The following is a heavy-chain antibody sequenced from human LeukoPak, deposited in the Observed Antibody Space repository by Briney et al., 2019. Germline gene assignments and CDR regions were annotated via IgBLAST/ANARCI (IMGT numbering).Heavy chain of an antibody. Sequence: ASVKVSCKASGYTFTSYDINWVRQATGQGLEWMGWMNPNSGNTGYAQKFQGRVTMTRNTSISTAYMELSSLRSEDTAVYYCARGQRSGIEYSSPILNWFDPWGQGTLVTVSS. CDR3: ARGQRSGIEYSSPILNWFDP. J-gene: IGHJ5*02. CDR1: GYTFTSYD. V-gene: IGHV1-8*01. CDR2: MNPNSGNT. D-gene: IGHD6-6*01.